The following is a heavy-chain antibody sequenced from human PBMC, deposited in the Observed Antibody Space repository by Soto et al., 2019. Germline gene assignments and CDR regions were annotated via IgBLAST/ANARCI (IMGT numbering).Heavy chain of an antibody. V-gene: IGHV3-30-3*01. J-gene: IGHJ4*02. CDR2: ISYDESKK. Sequence: GGSLRLSCAASGFTVSNYAMHWVRQAPCKGLELVAIISYDESKKYYAESVRGRFTISRDNSKNTLYLQMNNLRDEDTAVSYCARDLSRGITMIGLEIPYWGKGTLVTVSS. CDR1: GFTVSNYA. CDR3: ARDLSRGITMIGLEIPY. D-gene: IGHD3-22*01.